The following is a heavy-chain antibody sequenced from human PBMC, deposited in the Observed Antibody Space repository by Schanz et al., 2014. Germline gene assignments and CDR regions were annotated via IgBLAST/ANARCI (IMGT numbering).Heavy chain of an antibody. D-gene: IGHD3-9*01. CDR2: MNPKTGNT. CDR1: GFNFNNYD. Sequence: QVQLVQSGAEVKKPGASVKVSCTASGFNFNNYDINWVRQAPGQGLEWMGWMNPKTGNTDHAQKFQGRVTMTTDTSTSTAYMALRSLRSDDTAVYYCAKAEYDILTDSYSRLDPWGQGTLVTVSS. J-gene: IGHJ5*02. V-gene: IGHV1-8*01. CDR3: AKAEYDILTDSYSRLDP.